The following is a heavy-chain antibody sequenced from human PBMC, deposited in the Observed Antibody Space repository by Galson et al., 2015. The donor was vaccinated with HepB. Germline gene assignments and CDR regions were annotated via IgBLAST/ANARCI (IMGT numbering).Heavy chain of an antibody. J-gene: IGHJ6*02. V-gene: IGHV1-69*02. CDR1: GGTFSSYT. D-gene: IGHD2-15*01. CDR3: ARLGVVVVAGPLGMDV. CDR2: IIPILGIA. Sequence: SVKVSCKASGGTFSSYTISWVRQAPGQGLEWMGRIIPILGIANYAQKFQGRVTITADKSTSTAYMELSSLRSEDTAVYYCARLGVVVVAGPLGMDVWGQGTTVTVSS.